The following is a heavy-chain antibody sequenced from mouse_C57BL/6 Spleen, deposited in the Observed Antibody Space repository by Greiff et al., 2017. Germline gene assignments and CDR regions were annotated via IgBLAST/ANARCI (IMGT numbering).Heavy chain of an antibody. CDR3: ARLEAYYSNHWYFEV. CDR1: GFTFSSYG. D-gene: IGHD2-5*01. CDR2: ISSGGSYT. V-gene: IGHV5-6*01. Sequence: EVHLVESGGDLVKPGGSLKLSCAASGFTFSSYGMSWVRQTPDKRLWWVATISSGGSYTYYPDSVKGRFTISRDNAKNTLYLQMSSLKSEDTAMYYCARLEAYYSNHWYFEVWGTGTTVTVSS. J-gene: IGHJ1*03.